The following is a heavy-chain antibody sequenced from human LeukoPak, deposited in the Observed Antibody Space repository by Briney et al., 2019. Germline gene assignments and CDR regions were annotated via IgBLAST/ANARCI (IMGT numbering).Heavy chain of an antibody. CDR1: GLTFVAYG. CDR2: IKQDGSEK. V-gene: IGHV3-7*01. J-gene: IGHJ4*02. Sequence: GGSLRLSCAVSGLTFVAYGMPWFRQLPGKGLSWLPNIKQDGSEKYYVDSVKGRFTISRDNAKNSLYLQMGSVRAEDTAVYYCARVGCTSTSCLANWGQGTLVTVSS. CDR3: ARVGCTSTSCLAN. D-gene: IGHD2-2*01.